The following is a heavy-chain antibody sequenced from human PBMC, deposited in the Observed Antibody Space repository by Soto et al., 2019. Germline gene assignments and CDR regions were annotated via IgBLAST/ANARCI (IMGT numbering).Heavy chain of an antibody. Sequence: ASVKVSFKATGYTFTSYYMHWVRQAPGQRLEWMGIINPSGGSTSYAQKFQGRVTMTRDTSTSTVYMELSSLRSEDTAVYYCARGPMIVVVTNSYYFDYWGQGTLVTVSS. CDR1: GYTFTSYY. J-gene: IGHJ4*02. CDR3: ARGPMIVVVTNSYYFDY. CDR2: INPSGGST. D-gene: IGHD3-22*01. V-gene: IGHV1-46*01.